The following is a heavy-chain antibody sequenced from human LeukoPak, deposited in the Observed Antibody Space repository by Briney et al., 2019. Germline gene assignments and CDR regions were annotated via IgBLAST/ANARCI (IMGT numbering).Heavy chain of an antibody. D-gene: IGHD1-14*01. Sequence: PGGSLRLSCAASGFTFSSYWMHWVRQAPGKGLVWVSRINSDGSSTSYADSVKGRFTISRDNSKNTLYLQMNSLRAEDTAVYYCADHRTPYYYYYYYMDVWGKGTTVTVSS. CDR3: ADHRTPYYYYYYYMDV. CDR1: GFTFSSYW. J-gene: IGHJ6*03. CDR2: INSDGSST. V-gene: IGHV3-74*01.